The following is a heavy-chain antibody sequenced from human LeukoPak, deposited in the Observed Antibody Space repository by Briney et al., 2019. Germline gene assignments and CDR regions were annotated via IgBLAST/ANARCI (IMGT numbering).Heavy chain of an antibody. CDR3: ASLGVSSLINWFDP. CDR2: ISSSGSTI. J-gene: IGHJ5*02. CDR1: GFTFSSYE. V-gene: IGHV3-48*03. Sequence: GGSLRLSCAASGFTFSSYEMNWVRQAPGKGLGWVSYISSSGSTIYYADSVKGRFTISRDNAKTSLYLQMNSLRAEDTAVYYCASLGVSSLINWFDPWGQGTLVTVSS. D-gene: IGHD3-16*01.